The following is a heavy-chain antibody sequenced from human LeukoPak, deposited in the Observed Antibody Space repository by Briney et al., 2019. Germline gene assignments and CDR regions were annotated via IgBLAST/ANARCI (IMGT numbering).Heavy chain of an antibody. V-gene: IGHV3-23*01. CDR1: GFRFSNYA. CDR2: ISGSGGST. J-gene: IGHJ5*02. Sequence: PGGSLRLSCAASGFRFSNYAMTWVRQVPGKGLAWVSLISGSGGSTYYADSVKGRFTISRDNSKNTLYLQMNSLRAEGTAVYYCAKDRDSSGYYYVNWFDPWGQGTLVTVSS. CDR3: AKDRDSSGYYYVNWFDP. D-gene: IGHD3-22*01.